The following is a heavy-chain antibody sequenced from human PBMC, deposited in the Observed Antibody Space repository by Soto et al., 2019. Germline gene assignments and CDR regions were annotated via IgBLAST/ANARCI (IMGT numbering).Heavy chain of an antibody. Sequence: QVQLVQSGAEVKKPGSSVKVSCKASGGTFSSYTISWVRQAPGQGLEWMGRIIPLLGIANYAQKFQGRVTITADKSTSTAYMELSSLRSEDTAVYYCARDCSSTSCYAYPWGQGTLVTVSS. CDR2: IIPLLGIA. V-gene: IGHV1-69*08. CDR3: ARDCSSTSCYAYP. D-gene: IGHD2-2*01. CDR1: GGTFSSYT. J-gene: IGHJ5*02.